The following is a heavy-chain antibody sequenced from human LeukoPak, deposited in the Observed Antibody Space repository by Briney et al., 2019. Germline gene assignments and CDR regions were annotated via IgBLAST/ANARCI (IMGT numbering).Heavy chain of an antibody. CDR1: GFTFSNYW. CDR2: INQGGSHK. V-gene: IGHV3-7*01. CDR3: ARIGYSSSSFDY. Sequence: GGSLRLSCVASGFTFSNYWMSWVRQAPGKGLEWVANINQGGSHKYYVDSVEGRFTISRDNPKNSVYLQVNSLRAEDTAVYYCARIGYSSSSFDYWGQGTLVTVSS. D-gene: IGHD6-6*01. J-gene: IGHJ4*02.